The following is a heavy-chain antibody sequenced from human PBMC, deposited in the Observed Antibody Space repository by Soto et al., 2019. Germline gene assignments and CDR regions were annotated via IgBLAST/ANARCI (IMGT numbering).Heavy chain of an antibody. CDR3: ARKQAGYFYGIDY. V-gene: IGHV4-31*03. CDR2: TYDSGST. J-gene: IGHJ4*02. Sequence: KTSETLSLTCTVSGGSITSGGYYWSWIRQHPGKGLEWLGYTYDSGSTFYNPSLKSRITLSVDTSKNQFSLKLSSVTVADTAVYFCARKQAGYFYGIDYWGQGTLVTVSS. D-gene: IGHD3-10*01. CDR1: GGSITSGGYY.